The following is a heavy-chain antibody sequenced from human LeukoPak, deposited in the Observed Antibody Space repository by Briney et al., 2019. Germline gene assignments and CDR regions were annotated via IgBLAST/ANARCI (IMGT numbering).Heavy chain of an antibody. V-gene: IGHV3-21*01. J-gene: IGHJ4*02. Sequence: TGGSLRLSCAASGFTFSSYSMNWVRQAPGKGLEWVSSISSSSSYIYYADSVKGRFTISRDNAKNSLYLQMNSLRAEDTAVYYCARDLDTAMPSSDYWGQGTLVTVSS. D-gene: IGHD5-18*01. CDR2: ISSSSSYI. CDR3: ARDLDTAMPSSDY. CDR1: GFTFSSYS.